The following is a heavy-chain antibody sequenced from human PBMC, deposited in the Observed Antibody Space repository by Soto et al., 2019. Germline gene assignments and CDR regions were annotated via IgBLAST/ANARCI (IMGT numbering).Heavy chain of an antibody. J-gene: IGHJ3*02. CDR1: GDSVSSNSAA. D-gene: IGHD3-10*02. Sequence: SQTLARTCGIPGDSVSSNSAAWNWIRQSPSRGLEWLVRTYYRSKWYNDYAVAVKSRITINPDTSKNQVSLQLNSVTPEDRAVYSRARDYAYYYVRYGAFDSWGQGTRVTV. V-gene: IGHV6-1*01. CDR2: TYYRSKWYN. CDR3: ARDYAYYYVRYGAFDS.